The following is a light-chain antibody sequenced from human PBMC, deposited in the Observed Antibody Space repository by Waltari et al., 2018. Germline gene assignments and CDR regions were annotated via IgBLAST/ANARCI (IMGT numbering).Light chain of an antibody. CDR1: SSDVGNYNL. CDR2: EVT. V-gene: IGLV2-23*02. Sequence: QSGLTHPASVSGSPGQSITISCTGTSSDVGNYNLVSWYQQYPGKAPKLMVYEVTKRTSGVSDRFSSSKSGNTASLTIYGLQSEDEADYYCCSYAGLGIYVFGTGTKVTVL. CDR3: CSYAGLGIYV. J-gene: IGLJ1*01.